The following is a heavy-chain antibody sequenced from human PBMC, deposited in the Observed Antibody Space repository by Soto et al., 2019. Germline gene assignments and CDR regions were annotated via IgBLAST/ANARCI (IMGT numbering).Heavy chain of an antibody. Sequence: PGGSLRLSCAASGFNFGSYAMSWIRQAPGKGLEWVSAISGSGGSTYYADSVKGRFTISRDNSRNTLYLQMNSLRAEDTAVYYCAKGQVSGGSCSPPDHWGQGTLVTVS. CDR2: ISGSGGST. D-gene: IGHD2-15*01. J-gene: IGHJ4*02. CDR3: AKGQVSGGSCSPPDH. CDR1: GFNFGSYA. V-gene: IGHV3-23*01.